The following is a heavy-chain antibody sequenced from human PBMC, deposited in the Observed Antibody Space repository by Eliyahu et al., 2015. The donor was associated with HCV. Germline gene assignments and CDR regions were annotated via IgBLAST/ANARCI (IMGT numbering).Heavy chain of an antibody. CDR2: IYGDDDR. J-gene: IGHJ4*02. Sequence: QITLKESGPPLVEPTETLTLTCTFSGFSLDTHAVAVGWVRQPPGEALEWLAHIYGDDDRRYNPSLRKRLTITRDTSKKEAVLTMTNVDPADTATYFCGHLSTGWYYYDYWGQGTLVTVSS. CDR3: GHLSTGWYYYDY. V-gene: IGHV2-5*02. CDR1: GFSLDTHAVA. D-gene: IGHD6-13*01.